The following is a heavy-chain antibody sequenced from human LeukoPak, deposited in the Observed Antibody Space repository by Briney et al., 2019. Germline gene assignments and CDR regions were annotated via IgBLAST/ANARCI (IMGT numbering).Heavy chain of an antibody. Sequence: SQTLPLTCTVSGGSTSSGGYYWSWIRQHPGKGLEWIAYIYYSGSTYYNPSLKSRVTISVDTSKNQFSLKLSSVTAADTAVYYCARNLYCSSTSCYLYYYYYMDVWGKGTTVTVSS. CDR3: ARNLYCSSTSCYLYYYYYMDV. D-gene: IGHD2-2*01. J-gene: IGHJ6*03. CDR1: GGSTSSGGYY. CDR2: IYYSGST. V-gene: IGHV4-31*03.